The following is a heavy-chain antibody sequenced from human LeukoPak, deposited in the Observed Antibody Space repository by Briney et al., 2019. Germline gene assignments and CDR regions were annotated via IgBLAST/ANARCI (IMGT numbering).Heavy chain of an antibody. CDR3: ARGTNPYYYGSGSWFSDYYYYYMDV. V-gene: IGHV3-30*04. D-gene: IGHD3-10*01. J-gene: IGHJ6*03. CDR2: ISYDGSNK. Sequence: GGSLRLSCAASGFTFSSYAMHWVRQAPGKGLEWVAVISYDGSNKYYADSVKGRFTISRDNAKNSLYLQMNSLRAEDTAVYYCARGTNPYYYGSGSWFSDYYYYYMDVWGKGTTVTISS. CDR1: GFTFSSYA.